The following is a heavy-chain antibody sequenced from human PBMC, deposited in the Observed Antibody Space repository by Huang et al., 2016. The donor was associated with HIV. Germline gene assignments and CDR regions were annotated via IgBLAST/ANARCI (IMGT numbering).Heavy chain of an antibody. Sequence: QVQLVESGGGVVQPGRSLRLSCAASGFPFNNHAMHWVRQAPGKGLEWVAVISNDGRNNYYADSVKGRFTISRDSSRSTLFLHMTSLRTEDTAVYYCARAKDTWDAYDIWGQGTMVIVSS. CDR3: ARAKDTWDAYDI. CDR2: ISNDGRNN. J-gene: IGHJ3*02. V-gene: IGHV3-30*04. D-gene: IGHD5-18*01. CDR1: GFPFNNHA.